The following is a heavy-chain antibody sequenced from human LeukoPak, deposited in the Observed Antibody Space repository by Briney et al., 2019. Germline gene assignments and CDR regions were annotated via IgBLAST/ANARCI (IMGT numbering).Heavy chain of an antibody. CDR3: ARCRGSGVIGWFDP. Sequence: GGSLRLSCVASGFTFSTYSMTWVRQAPGKGLEWVSSISTSSSYIYYADSVKGRFTISRDNAKNSLYLQMNSLRAEDTAVYYCARCRGSGVIGWFDPWGQGTLVTVSS. CDR2: ISTSSSYI. D-gene: IGHD6-19*01. V-gene: IGHV3-21*01. J-gene: IGHJ5*02. CDR1: GFTFSTYS.